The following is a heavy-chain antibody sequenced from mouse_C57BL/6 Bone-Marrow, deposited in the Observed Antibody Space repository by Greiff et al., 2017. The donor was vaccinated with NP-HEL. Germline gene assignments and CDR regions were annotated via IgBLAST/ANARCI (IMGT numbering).Heavy chain of an antibody. CDR2: ISDGGSYT. D-gene: IGHD2-3*01. V-gene: IGHV5-4*01. CDR3: ARDEGDDGYSMDY. CDR1: GFTFSSYA. J-gene: IGHJ4*01. Sequence: EVQRVESGGGLVKPGGSLKLSCAASGFTFSSYAMSWVRQTPEKRLEWVATISDGGSYTYYPDNVKGRFTISRDNAKNNLYLQMSHLKSEDTAMYYCARDEGDDGYSMDYWGQGTSVTVSS.